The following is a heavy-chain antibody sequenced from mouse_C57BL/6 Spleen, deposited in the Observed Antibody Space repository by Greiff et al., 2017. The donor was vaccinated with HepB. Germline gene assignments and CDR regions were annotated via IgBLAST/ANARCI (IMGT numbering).Heavy chain of an antibody. D-gene: IGHD1-1*01. Sequence: VKLQESGPGLVQPSQSLSITCTVSGFSLTSYGVHWVRQSPGKGLEWLGVIWRGGSTDYNAAFMSRLSITKDNSKSQVFFKMNSLQADDTAIYYCGNYGSSYAMDYWGQGTSVTVSS. V-gene: IGHV2-5*01. J-gene: IGHJ4*01. CDR2: IWRGGST. CDR3: GNYGSSYAMDY. CDR1: GFSLTSYG.